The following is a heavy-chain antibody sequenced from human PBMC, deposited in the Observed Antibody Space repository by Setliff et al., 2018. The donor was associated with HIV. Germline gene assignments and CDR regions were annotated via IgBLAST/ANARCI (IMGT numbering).Heavy chain of an antibody. J-gene: IGHJ6*03. V-gene: IGHV4-4*07. CDR3: ARETYYYDNPQYYYYMDV. D-gene: IGHD3-22*01. CDR1: GGSISSYY. Sequence: PSETLSLTCTVSGGSISSYYWSWIRQPAGKGLEWIGRIYTSGSTNYNPPLKSRVTISVDTSKNQFSLKLSPVTAADTAVYYCARETYYYDNPQYYYYMDVWGKGTTVTVSS. CDR2: IYTSGST.